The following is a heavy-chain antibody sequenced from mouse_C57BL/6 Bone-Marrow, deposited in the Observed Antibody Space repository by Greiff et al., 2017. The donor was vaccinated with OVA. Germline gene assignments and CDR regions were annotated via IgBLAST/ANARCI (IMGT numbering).Heavy chain of an antibody. D-gene: IGHD1-1*01. CDR3: ASYGSSPMDY. V-gene: IGHV1-50*01. J-gene: IGHJ4*01. CDR1: GYTFTSYW. Sequence: QVQLQQPGAELVKPGASVKLSCKASGYTFTSYWMQWVKQRPGQGLEWIGEIDPSDSYTNYNQKFKGKATLTVDTSSSTAYMQLSSLTSEDSAVYYCASYGSSPMDYWGQGTSVTVSS. CDR2: IDPSDSYT.